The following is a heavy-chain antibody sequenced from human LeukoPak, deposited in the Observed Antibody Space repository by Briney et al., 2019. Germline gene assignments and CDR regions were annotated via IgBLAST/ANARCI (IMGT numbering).Heavy chain of an antibody. Sequence: ASETLSLTCTVSGGSISSYYWSWIRQPPGKGLEWIGYIYYSGSTNYNPSLRSRVTISVDTSKNQFSLKLSSVTAADTAVYYCARDRGYSYGYRGIDYWGQGTLVTVSS. CDR1: GGSISSYY. D-gene: IGHD5-18*01. J-gene: IGHJ4*02. CDR2: IYYSGST. V-gene: IGHV4-59*12. CDR3: ARDRGYSYGYRGIDY.